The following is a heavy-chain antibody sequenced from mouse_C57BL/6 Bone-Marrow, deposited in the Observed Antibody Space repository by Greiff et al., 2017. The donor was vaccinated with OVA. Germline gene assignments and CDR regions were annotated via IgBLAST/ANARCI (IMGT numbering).Heavy chain of an antibody. J-gene: IGHJ3*01. CDR1: GFTFSDYG. D-gene: IGHD2-4*01. V-gene: IGHV5-15*01. CDR2: ISNLAYSI. CDR3: ARPLYYDYDGAWFAY. Sequence: EVMLVESGGGLVQPGGSLKLSCAASGFTFSDYGMAWVRQAPRKGPEWVAFISNLAYSIYYADTVTGRFTISRENAKNTLYLEMSSLRSEDTAMYYCARPLYYDYDGAWFAYWGQGTLVTVSA.